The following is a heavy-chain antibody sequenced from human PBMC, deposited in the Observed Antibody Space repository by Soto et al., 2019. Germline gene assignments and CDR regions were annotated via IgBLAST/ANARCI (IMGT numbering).Heavy chain of an antibody. CDR1: GGTFSSHG. CDR2: IIPMFGTP. V-gene: IGHV1-69*01. CDR3: ARQYHHDSSGYFLYY. Sequence: QVQLVQSGAEVRKPGSSVKVSCKASGGTFSSHGISWVRQAPGQGLEWMGGIIPMFGTPKHAQKFQGRVTITADESTSTVYMELSSLRAEDTDVYYCARQYHHDSSGYFLYYWGQGTPVTVSS. D-gene: IGHD3-22*01. J-gene: IGHJ4*02.